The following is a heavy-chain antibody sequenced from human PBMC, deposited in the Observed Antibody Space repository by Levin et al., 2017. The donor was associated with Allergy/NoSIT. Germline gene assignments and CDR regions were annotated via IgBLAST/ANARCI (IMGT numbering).Heavy chain of an antibody. D-gene: IGHD2-15*01. CDR1: GYTFTGYY. J-gene: IGHJ5*02. CDR3: ARDSRHGGGSCP. Sequence: GESLKISCKASGYTFTGYYMHWVRQAPGQGLEWMGRINPNSGGTNYAQKFQGRVTMTRDTSISTAYMELSRLRSDDTAVYYCARDSRHGGGSCPWGQGTLVTVSS. V-gene: IGHV1-2*06. CDR2: INPNSGGT.